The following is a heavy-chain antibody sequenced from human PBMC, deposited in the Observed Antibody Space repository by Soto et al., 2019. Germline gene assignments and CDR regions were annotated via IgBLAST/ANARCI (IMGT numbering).Heavy chain of an antibody. J-gene: IGHJ4*02. D-gene: IGHD3-16*01. V-gene: IGHV1-18*01. Sequence: QVQLVQSGAEVKKPGASVKVSCKASGYTFTNFGISWVRQAPGQGLEWMGWISAYNGNTNYAQKFQGRVTMTTDTSTSTEYMEVRSLRFDDTAVDYRARGGTPIDYWGQGTLVTVSS. CDR2: ISAYNGNT. CDR3: ARGGTPIDY. CDR1: GYTFTNFG.